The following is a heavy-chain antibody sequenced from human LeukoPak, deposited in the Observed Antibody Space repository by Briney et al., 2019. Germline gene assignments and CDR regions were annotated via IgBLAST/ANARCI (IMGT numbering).Heavy chain of an antibody. Sequence: PGASVKVSCKASGGTFSSYAISWVRQAPGQGLEWMGGIIPIFGTANYAQKFQGRVTTTADESTSTAYMELSSLRSEDTAVYYCARAPPNYGSGSYYDNWFDPWGQGTLVTVSS. CDR1: GGTFSSYA. V-gene: IGHV1-69*13. J-gene: IGHJ5*02. CDR2: IIPIFGTA. CDR3: ARAPPNYGSGSYYDNWFDP. D-gene: IGHD3-10*01.